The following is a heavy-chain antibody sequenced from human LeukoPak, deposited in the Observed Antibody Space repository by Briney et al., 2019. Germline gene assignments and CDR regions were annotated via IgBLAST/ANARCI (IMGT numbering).Heavy chain of an antibody. Sequence: GGSLRLSCAASGFTFSSYAMHWVRQAPGKGLEWVAVISYDGSNKYYADSVKGRFTISRDNSKNTLYLQMNSLRAEDTAVYYCAKGARSSWPWGYDAFDICGQGTMVTVSS. V-gene: IGHV3-30-3*01. J-gene: IGHJ3*02. D-gene: IGHD6-13*01. CDR2: ISYDGSNK. CDR3: AKGARSSWPWGYDAFDI. CDR1: GFTFSSYA.